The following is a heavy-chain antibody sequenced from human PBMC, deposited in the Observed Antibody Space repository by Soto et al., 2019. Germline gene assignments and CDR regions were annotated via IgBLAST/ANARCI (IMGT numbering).Heavy chain of an antibody. CDR3: AREASVLIPAAQPSRFDS. D-gene: IGHD2-2*01. CDR2: ISPYSGYT. V-gene: IGHV1-18*01. J-gene: IGHJ4*02. Sequence: ASVKVSCKGFGYSFMKYGINWVRRAPGQGLEWVGWISPYSGYTHSAQKFHGRLTLTTDTAASTAYMELRTLRSADTALYYCAREASVLIPAAQPSRFDSWGQGTLVTVSS. CDR1: GYSFMKYG.